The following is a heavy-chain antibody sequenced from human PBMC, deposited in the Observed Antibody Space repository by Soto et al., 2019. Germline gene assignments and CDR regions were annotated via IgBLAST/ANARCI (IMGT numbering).Heavy chain of an antibody. V-gene: IGHV4-59*01. CDR3: ARLDYYYDKLDY. CDR1: GGSISTYY. Sequence: SETLSLTCNVSGGSISTYYWSWIRQPPGKGLEWIGYIYYSGSTNYNPSLKSRVSISVDTSKNQFSLRLNSVTAADTAVYYCARLDYYYDKLDYWGQGTLVTVS. D-gene: IGHD3-22*01. CDR2: IYYSGST. J-gene: IGHJ4*02.